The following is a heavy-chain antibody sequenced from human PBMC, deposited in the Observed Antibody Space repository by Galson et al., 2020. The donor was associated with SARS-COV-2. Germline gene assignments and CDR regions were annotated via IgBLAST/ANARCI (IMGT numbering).Heavy chain of an antibody. CDR1: GYTFTSYY. J-gene: IGHJ4*02. Sequence: ASVKVSCKASGYTFTSYYLHWVRQAPGQGLEWMGIINPTGASTSYAQKLQGRVTMTSDTSTRTVYMELSSLRSEDTAVYFCARKGGTYYFDSWAREPWSPSPQ. CDR3: ARKGGTYYFDS. V-gene: IGHV1-46*01. CDR2: INPTGAST. D-gene: IGHD1-7*01.